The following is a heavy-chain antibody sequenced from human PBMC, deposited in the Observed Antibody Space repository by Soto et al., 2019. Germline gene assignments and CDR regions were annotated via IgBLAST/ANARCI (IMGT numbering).Heavy chain of an antibody. CDR1: GFTFSSYG. Sequence: QVQLVESGGGVVQPGRSLRLSCAASGFTFSSYGMHWVRQAPGKGLEWVAVMSYDGSNKYYADSVKGRFTISRDNSKNTLYLQMNSLRAEDTAVYYCAKDKNYYDSSGLGSSPDYWGQGTLVTVSS. CDR2: MSYDGSNK. V-gene: IGHV3-30*18. CDR3: AKDKNYYDSSGLGSSPDY. J-gene: IGHJ4*02. D-gene: IGHD3-22*01.